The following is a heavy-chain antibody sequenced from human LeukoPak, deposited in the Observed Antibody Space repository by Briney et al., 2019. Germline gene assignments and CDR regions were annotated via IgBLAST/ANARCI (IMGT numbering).Heavy chain of an antibody. V-gene: IGHV3-7*01. CDR1: GFTFSSYT. J-gene: IGHJ6*04. CDR3: AELGITMIGGV. CDR2: IKQDGSEK. Sequence: AGGSLRLSCAASGFTFSSYTMNWVRQAPGKGLEWVANIKQDGSEKYYVDSVKGRFTISRDNAKNSLYLQMNSLRAEDTAVYYCAELGITMIGGVWGKGTTVTISS. D-gene: IGHD3-10*02.